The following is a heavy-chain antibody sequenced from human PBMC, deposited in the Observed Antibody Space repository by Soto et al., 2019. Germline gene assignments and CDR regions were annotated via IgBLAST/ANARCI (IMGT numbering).Heavy chain of an antibody. CDR2: INPNTGGT. Sequence: QVQLVQSGAEVKKPGASVKVSCKASGYTFTAYYMHWVRQTPGQGLEWMGWINPNTGGTDYAQKFQGRVTMTRDTSISTAYMELTTLRSDDTAVYYCASRYNYGSPWGQGTLVTVSS. CDR1: GYTFTAYY. V-gene: IGHV1-2*02. CDR3: ASRYNYGSP. J-gene: IGHJ5*02. D-gene: IGHD5-18*01.